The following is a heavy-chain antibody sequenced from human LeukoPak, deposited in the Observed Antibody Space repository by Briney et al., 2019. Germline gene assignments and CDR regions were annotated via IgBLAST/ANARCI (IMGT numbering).Heavy chain of an antibody. Sequence: GGSLRLSCAASGFTVSRNSMTWVRQAPGKGLEWVLVIYSGGTTYYADSVKGRFTISRDNSKNTLYLQMNNLRAEDTAIYYCASATDPNYFDYWGQGTLVTVSS. CDR3: ASATDPNYFDY. D-gene: IGHD2-8*01. V-gene: IGHV3-53*01. CDR2: IYSGGTT. CDR1: GFTVSRNS. J-gene: IGHJ4*02.